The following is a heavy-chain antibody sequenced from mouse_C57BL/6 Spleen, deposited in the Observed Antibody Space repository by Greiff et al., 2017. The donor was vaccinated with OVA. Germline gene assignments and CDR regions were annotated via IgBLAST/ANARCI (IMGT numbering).Heavy chain of an antibody. CDR2: IYWDDDK. Sequence: ESGPGILQSSPTLSLSCSFSGFSLSTSGMGVSWIRQPSGKGLVWLAHIYWDDDKCYNPFLKSQLTISKDTSRNQVFLKITSVDTADTATYYCAIITTVVPPAYWGQGTLVTVSA. D-gene: IGHD1-1*01. CDR1: GFSLSTSGMG. V-gene: IGHV8-12*01. J-gene: IGHJ3*01. CDR3: AIITTVVPPAY.